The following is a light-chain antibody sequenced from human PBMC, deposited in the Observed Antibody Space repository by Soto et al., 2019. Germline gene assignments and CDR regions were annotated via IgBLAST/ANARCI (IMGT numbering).Light chain of an antibody. CDR2: EVS. V-gene: IGLV2-14*02. J-gene: IGLJ2*01. CDR3: SSYTSSSSYF. CDR1: SSDVGSYNL. Sequence: QSALTQPASVSGSPGQSITISCTGTSSDVGSYNLVSWYQQHPGKAPKLMIYEVSKRPSGVSNRFSGSKSGNTASLTISGLQAEDEADYYCSSYTSSSSYFFGGGTKLTVL.